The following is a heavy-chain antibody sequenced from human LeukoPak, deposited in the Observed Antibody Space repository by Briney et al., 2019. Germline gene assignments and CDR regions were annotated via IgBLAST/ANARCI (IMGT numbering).Heavy chain of an antibody. V-gene: IGHV4-59*01. CDR1: GGSISSYY. Sequence: SETLSLTCTVSGGSISSYYWSWIRQPPGKGLEWIGYIYYSGSTNYNPSLKSRVTISVDTSKNQFSLKLSSVTAADTAVYYCAMGYSSSWGYYFDYSGQGTLVTVSS. J-gene: IGHJ4*02. D-gene: IGHD6-13*01. CDR3: AMGYSSSWGYYFDY. CDR2: IYYSGST.